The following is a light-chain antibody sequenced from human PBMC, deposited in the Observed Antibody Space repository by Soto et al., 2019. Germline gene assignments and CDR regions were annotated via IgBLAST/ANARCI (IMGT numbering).Light chain of an antibody. CDR3: QHYGTSAL. Sequence: EIVLTQSPGTLSLSPVERATLSCRASQSVSDMYLAWYQHKPGQAPRLLIYASNRATGIPDRFSGSGSGTDFTLTINRLEPDDFAVYYCQHYGTSALFGPGRKEEIK. CDR1: QSVSDMY. V-gene: IGKV3-20*01. CDR2: AS. J-gene: IGKJ3*01.